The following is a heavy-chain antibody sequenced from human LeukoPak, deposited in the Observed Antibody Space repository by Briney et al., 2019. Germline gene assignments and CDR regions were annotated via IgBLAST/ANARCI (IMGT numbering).Heavy chain of an antibody. CDR2: IYPGDSDT. CDR1: GYSFTSYW. Sequence: GESLKISCKGSGYSFTSYWIGWVRQMPGKGLEWMGIIYPGDSDTRYSPSFQGQVTISADESISTAYLQWSSLKASDTAMYYCARHTGRWLQTPPSYFDYWGQGTLVTVSS. V-gene: IGHV5-51*01. CDR3: ARHTGRWLQTPPSYFDY. D-gene: IGHD5-24*01. J-gene: IGHJ4*02.